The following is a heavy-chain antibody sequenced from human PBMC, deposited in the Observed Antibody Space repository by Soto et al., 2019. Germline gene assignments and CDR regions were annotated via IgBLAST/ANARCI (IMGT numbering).Heavy chain of an antibody. Sequence: QVQLVESGRGVVQPGRSLRLSCAASGFTFSSYGMHWVRQAPGKGLEWVAVIWSDGSNKYYADSAKGRFIISRDNPKNTLYLEMNSLRAEDTAVYYCARVTMVRGIIAYFYMDVWGKGTTVTVSS. CDR2: IWSDGSNK. CDR3: ARVTMVRGIIAYFYMDV. V-gene: IGHV3-33*01. J-gene: IGHJ6*03. D-gene: IGHD3-10*01. CDR1: GFTFSSYG.